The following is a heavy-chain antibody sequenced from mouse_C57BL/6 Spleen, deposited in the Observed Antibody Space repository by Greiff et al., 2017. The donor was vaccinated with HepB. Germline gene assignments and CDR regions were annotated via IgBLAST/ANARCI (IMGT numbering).Heavy chain of an antibody. CDR2: IDPSDSYT. D-gene: IGHD3-2*02. Sequence: QVQLQQPGPELVRPGTSVKLSCKASGYTFTSYWMHWVKQRPGQGLEWIGVIDPSDSYTNYNQKFKGKATLTVDTSSSTAYMQLISLTSEDSAVYSCARGEDSSLLDYWGQGTTLTVSS. CDR3: ARGEDSSLLDY. V-gene: IGHV1-59*01. J-gene: IGHJ2*01. CDR1: GYTFTSYW.